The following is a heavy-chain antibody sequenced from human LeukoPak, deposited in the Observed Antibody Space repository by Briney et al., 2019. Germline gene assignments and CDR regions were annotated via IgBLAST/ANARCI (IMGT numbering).Heavy chain of an antibody. V-gene: IGHV1-2*02. D-gene: IGHD2-21*02. CDR2: INPSTGGT. CDR1: GYTFTTYY. Sequence: ASVKVSCKASGYTFTTYYMHWVRQAPGQGLQWMGWINPSTGGTKYAENFQARVTMTRDTSITTAYMTLSRLTSDDTGVYYCARQYCGGDCYNPWGQGTLVIVAS. CDR3: ARQYCGGDCYNP. J-gene: IGHJ5*02.